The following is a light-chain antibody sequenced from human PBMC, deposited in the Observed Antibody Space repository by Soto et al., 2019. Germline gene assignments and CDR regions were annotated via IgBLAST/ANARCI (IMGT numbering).Light chain of an antibody. CDR2: DAS. J-gene: IGKJ1*01. CDR3: QQRSNWPWT. V-gene: IGKV3-11*01. CDR1: QSVSSY. Sequence: EIVLTQSPATLSLSPGERATLSCRASQSVSSYLAGYQQKPGQAPRLLIYDASSRAAGIPARFSGSGSGTDLTLTISSLEPEDVAVYYCQQRSNWPWTFGQGTKVEIK.